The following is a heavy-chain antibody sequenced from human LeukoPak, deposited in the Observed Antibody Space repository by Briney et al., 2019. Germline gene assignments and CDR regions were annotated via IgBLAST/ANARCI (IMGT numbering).Heavy chain of an antibody. V-gene: IGHV4-61*01. CDR2: IYYSGST. J-gene: IGHJ4*02. D-gene: IGHD6-13*01. CDR1: GGSISSGSYY. CDR3: ARGGTAAGFDY. Sequence: PSQTLSLTCTVSGGSISSGSYYWSWIRQPPGKGLEWIGYIYYSGSTNYNPSLKSRVTISVDTSENQFSLKLSSVTAADTAVYYCARGGTAAGFDYWGQGTLVTVSS.